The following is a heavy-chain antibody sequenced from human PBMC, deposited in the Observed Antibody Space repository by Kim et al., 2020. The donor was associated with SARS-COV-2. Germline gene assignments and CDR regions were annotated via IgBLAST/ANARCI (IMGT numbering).Heavy chain of an antibody. V-gene: IGHV4-39*01. CDR2: IYYSGST. Sequence: SETLSLTCTVSGGSISSSSYYWGWIRQPPGKGLEWIGSIYYSGSTYYNPSLKSRVTISVDTSKNQFSLKLSSVTAADTSVYYCARLDSGYDSMKLSFDYCGQGTLVTVSS. J-gene: IGHJ4*02. CDR3: ARLDSGYDSMKLSFDY. CDR1: GGSISSSSYY. D-gene: IGHD5-12*01.